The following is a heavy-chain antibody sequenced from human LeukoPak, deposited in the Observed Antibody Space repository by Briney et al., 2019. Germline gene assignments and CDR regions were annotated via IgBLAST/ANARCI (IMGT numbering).Heavy chain of an antibody. CDR3: TRENRPFCPFAY. D-gene: IGHD2/OR15-2a*01. Sequence: PGGSLRLSCAASGFTVSTNYMSWVRQAPGKGLEWIGEISHDGTTNYNPSLRSRVAMSLDRANNQFSLSLTSVTAADTAVYYCTRENRPFCPFAYWGQGVLVTVSS. CDR2: ISHDGTT. J-gene: IGHJ4*02. V-gene: IGHV4-4*02. CDR1: GFTVSTNY.